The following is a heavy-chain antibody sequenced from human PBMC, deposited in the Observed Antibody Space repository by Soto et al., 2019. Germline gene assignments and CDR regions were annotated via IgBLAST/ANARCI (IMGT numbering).Heavy chain of an antibody. V-gene: IGHV3-21*01. D-gene: IGHD2-15*01. J-gene: IGHJ4*02. CDR1: GFTFSSYS. CDR2: ISSSSSYI. Sequence: GGSLRLSSAASGFTFSSYSMNWVRQAPGKGLEWVSSISSSSSYIYYADSVKGRFTISRDNAKNSLYLQMNSLRAEDTAVYYCARELNPGIVVVVAATFDYWGQGTLVTVSS. CDR3: ARELNPGIVVVVAATFDY.